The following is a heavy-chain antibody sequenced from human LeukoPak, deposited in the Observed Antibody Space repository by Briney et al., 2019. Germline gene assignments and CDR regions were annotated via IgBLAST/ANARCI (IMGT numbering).Heavy chain of an antibody. Sequence: SQTLSLTSAISGDSVSSNSVTRNWIRQSPSRGPEWLGRTYYRSTWYNDYAVSVRGRITVNPDTSKNQFSLHLNSVTPEDTAVYYCARRLTQYDCFDPWGQGILVTVSS. CDR2: TYYRSTWYN. CDR3: ARRLTQYDCFDP. V-gene: IGHV6-1*01. D-gene: IGHD2-2*01. CDR1: GDSVSSNSVT. J-gene: IGHJ5*02.